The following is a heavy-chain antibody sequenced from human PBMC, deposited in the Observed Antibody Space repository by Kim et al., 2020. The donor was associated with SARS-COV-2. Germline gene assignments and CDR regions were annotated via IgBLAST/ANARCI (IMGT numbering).Heavy chain of an antibody. V-gene: IGHV2-26*01. D-gene: IGHD3-16*01. CDR2: IFSNDEK. Sequence: SGPTLVNPTETLTLTCTVSGFSLSNARMGVSWIRQPPGKALEWLAHIFSNDEKSYSTSLKSRLTISKDTSKSQVVLTMTNMDPVDTATYYCARNHGAPAYYFDYWGQGTLVTVSS. CDR3: ARNHGAPAYYFDY. CDR1: GFSLSNARMG. J-gene: IGHJ4*02.